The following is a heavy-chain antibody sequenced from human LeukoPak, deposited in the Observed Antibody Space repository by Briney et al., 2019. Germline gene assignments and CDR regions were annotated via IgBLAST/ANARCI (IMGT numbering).Heavy chain of an antibody. CDR2: IIPIFGTA. Sequence: SVKVSCKASGGTFSSYAISWVRQAPGQGLEWMGGIIPIFGTANYAQKSQGRVTITTDESTSTAYMELSSLRSEDTAVYYCARGDYDTYNYYYYYYMDVWGKGTTVTVSS. J-gene: IGHJ6*03. CDR3: ARGDYDTYNYYYYYYMDV. D-gene: IGHD5-12*01. CDR1: GGTFSSYA. V-gene: IGHV1-69*05.